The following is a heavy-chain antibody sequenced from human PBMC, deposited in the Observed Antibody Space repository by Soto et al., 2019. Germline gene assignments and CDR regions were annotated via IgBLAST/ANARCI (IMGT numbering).Heavy chain of an antibody. CDR1: GFTFSSYA. CDR2: ISYDGSNK. V-gene: IGHV3-30-3*01. J-gene: IGHJ6*02. D-gene: IGHD3-3*01. CDR3: ARSAPAAGSGLRFLEWLLYNGMDV. Sequence: GGSLRLSCAASGFTFSSYAMHWVRQAPGKGLEWVAVISYDGSNKYYADSVKGRFTISRDNSKNTLYLQMNSLRAEDTAVYYCARSAPAAGSGLRFLEWLLYNGMDVWGQGTTVTVS.